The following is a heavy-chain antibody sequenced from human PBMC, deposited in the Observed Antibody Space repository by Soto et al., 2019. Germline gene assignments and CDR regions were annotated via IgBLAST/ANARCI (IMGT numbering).Heavy chain of an antibody. CDR3: AKLTAA. CDR1: GFTFSAYV. Sequence: GGSLRLSCAASGFTFSAYVMSWVRQAPGKGLEWVSSITSSGGGTYYADSVKGRFTVSRDNSKNTVYLQMNSLRDEDTAVYYCAKLTAAWGQGTRVTVSS. J-gene: IGHJ4*02. V-gene: IGHV3-23*01. D-gene: IGHD6-13*01. CDR2: ITSSGGGT.